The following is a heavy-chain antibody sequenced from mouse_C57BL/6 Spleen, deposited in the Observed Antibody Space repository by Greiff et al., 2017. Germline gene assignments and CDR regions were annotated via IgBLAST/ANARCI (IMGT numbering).Heavy chain of an antibody. CDR1: GYTFPDYE. V-gene: IGHV1-15*01. J-gene: IGHJ1*03. D-gene: IGHD2-10*01. CDR2: IDPETGGT. CDR3: TRGLHSFDV. Sequence: VQLVESGAELVRPGASVTLSCKASGYTFPDYEMHWVKQTPVHGLEWIGAIDPETGGTAYNQKFKGKAILTADKSSSTAYMELRSLTAEDSAVYYCTRGLHSFDVWGTGTTVTVSS.